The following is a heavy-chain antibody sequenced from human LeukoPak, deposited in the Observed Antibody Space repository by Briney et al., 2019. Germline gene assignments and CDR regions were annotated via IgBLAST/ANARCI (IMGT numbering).Heavy chain of an antibody. Sequence: SETLSLTCTASGGSISSYYWSWIRQPPGKGLEWIGYIYYSGSTNYNPSLKSRVTISVDTSKNQFSLKLSSVTAADTAVYYCARLVCELPEYYFDYWGQGTLVTVSS. D-gene: IGHD1-26*01. V-gene: IGHV4-59*08. J-gene: IGHJ4*02. CDR2: IYYSGST. CDR3: ARLVCELPEYYFDY. CDR1: GGSISSYY.